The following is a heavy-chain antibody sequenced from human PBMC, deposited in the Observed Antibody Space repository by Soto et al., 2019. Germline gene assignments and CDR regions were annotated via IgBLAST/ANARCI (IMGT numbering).Heavy chain of an antibody. CDR3: ARDDGSGGAFDI. CDR1: GGSISSGGYY. D-gene: IGHD1-26*01. CDR2: TCYSGST. Sequence: QVQLQESGPGLVKPSQTLSLTCTVSGGSISSGGYYWSWIRQHPGMVLEWLGYTCYSGSTYYNPSLKSRVTISRHTSKTQFSLKFSSVTAADTAVYYCARDDGSGGAFDIWGQGTMVTVSS. V-gene: IGHV4-31*03. J-gene: IGHJ3*02.